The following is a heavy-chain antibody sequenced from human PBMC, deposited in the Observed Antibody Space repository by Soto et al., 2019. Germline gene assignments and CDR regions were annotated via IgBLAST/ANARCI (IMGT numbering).Heavy chain of an antibody. D-gene: IGHD2-2*02. V-gene: IGHV1-18*01. J-gene: IGHJ6*02. CDR1: GYTFTSYG. CDR2: ISAYNGNT. Sequence: QVQLVQSGAEVKKPGASVKVSCKASGYTFTSYGISWVRQAPGQGLEWMGWISAYNGNTNYAQKLQGRVTMTTDTSTSTAYMELRSLRSDDTAVYYCARELPSAIRHYYYYYYCMDVWGQGTTVTVSS. CDR3: ARELPSAIRHYYYYYYCMDV.